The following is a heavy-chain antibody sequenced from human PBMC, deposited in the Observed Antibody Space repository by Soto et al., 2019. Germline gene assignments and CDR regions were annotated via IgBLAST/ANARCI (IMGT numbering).Heavy chain of an antibody. Sequence: GSLRLSGSVSVFTVSSYAMHWVRQAPGKGLEYVSSISSNGGSTYYPDSVKGRFTISRDNSKNTLYLQMSSLRVEDTAVYYCVKDRWVDYWGQGTLVTVS. D-gene: IGHD6-13*01. J-gene: IGHJ4*02. CDR3: VKDRWVDY. V-gene: IGHV3-64D*06. CDR2: ISSNGGST. CDR1: VFTVSSYA.